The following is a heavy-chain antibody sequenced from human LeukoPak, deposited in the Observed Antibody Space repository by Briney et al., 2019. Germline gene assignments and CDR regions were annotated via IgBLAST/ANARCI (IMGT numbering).Heavy chain of an antibody. CDR3: ARNWGSGGSYIFDY. V-gene: IGHV4-59*08. Sequence: PSETLSLTCTVSGGSSSGFYWSWLRQPPGKGLEWVGYVYNSEYTSYNPSLKSRVSISFDTSNNQFSLTLTSVTAADTAVYFCARNWGSGGSYIFDYWGQGTLVTVSS. CDR2: VYNSEYT. J-gene: IGHJ4*02. CDR1: GGSSSGFY. D-gene: IGHD6-19*01.